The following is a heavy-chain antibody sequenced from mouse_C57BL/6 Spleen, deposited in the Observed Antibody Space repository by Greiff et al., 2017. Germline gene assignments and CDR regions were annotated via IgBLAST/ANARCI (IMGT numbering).Heavy chain of an antibody. CDR2: INPSSGYT. D-gene: IGHD1-1*01. CDR3: AMNYYGSSYYFDY. Sequence: QVQLKESGAELAKPGASVKLSCKASGYTFTSYWMHWVKQRPGQGLEWIGYINPSSGYTKYNQKFKDKATLTADKSSSTAYMQLSSLTYEDSAVYCCAMNYYGSSYYFDYWGQGTTLTVSS. J-gene: IGHJ2*01. CDR1: GYTFTSYW. V-gene: IGHV1-7*01.